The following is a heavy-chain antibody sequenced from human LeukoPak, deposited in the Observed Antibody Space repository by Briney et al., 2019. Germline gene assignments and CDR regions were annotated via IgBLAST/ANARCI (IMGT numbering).Heavy chain of an antibody. V-gene: IGHV3-23*01. D-gene: IGHD3-10*01. CDR1: GFTFSKYN. CDR2: ISTSGETT. CDR3: AKAVGTGGAFDI. Sequence: GGSLRLSCAASGFTFSKYNMNWVRQTPGKGLEWVSFISTSGETTYYTDSVKGRFTISRDNSKNTLYLQMNSLRAEDTALYYSAKAVGTGGAFDIWGQGTMVTVSS. J-gene: IGHJ3*02.